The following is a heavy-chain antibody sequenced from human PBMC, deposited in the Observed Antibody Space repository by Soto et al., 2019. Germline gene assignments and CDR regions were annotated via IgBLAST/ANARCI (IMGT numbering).Heavy chain of an antibody. CDR1: GFTFSSYA. J-gene: IGHJ3*02. CDR3: AKDRYAYYNDAFDI. CDR2: ISGGSGGI. D-gene: IGHD3-10*01. V-gene: IGHV3-23*01. Sequence: GGSLRLSCAASGFTFSSYAMSWVRQAPGKGLEWVSAISGGSGGIYYADSVKGRFTISRDNSKNTLYLQMDSLRAEDTATYFCAKDRYAYYNDAFDIWGQGTMVTV.